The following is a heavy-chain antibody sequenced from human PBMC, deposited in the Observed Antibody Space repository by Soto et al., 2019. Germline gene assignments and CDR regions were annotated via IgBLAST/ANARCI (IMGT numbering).Heavy chain of an antibody. J-gene: IGHJ6*03. CDR1: GFSLSTSGVG. D-gene: IGHD6-6*01. CDR3: AHSAHQQLAPAGYYYYYYMDV. Sequence: QITLKESGPTLVKPTQTLTLTCTFSGFSLSTSGVGVGWIRQPPGKALEWLALIYWDDDKRYSPSLKSRLTITKDTAKNQVVLTMTNMDPVDTATYYCAHSAHQQLAPAGYYYYYYMDVWGKGTTVTVSS. CDR2: IYWDDDK. V-gene: IGHV2-5*02.